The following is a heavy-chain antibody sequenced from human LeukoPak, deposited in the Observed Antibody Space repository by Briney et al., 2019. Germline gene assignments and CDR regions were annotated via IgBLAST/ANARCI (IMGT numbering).Heavy chain of an antibody. Sequence: PGGSLRLSCTASGFTFSTYAMSWVRQAPGDGLAWVSGISGSGGSTYYTDSVKGRFTISRDNSKNTLHLQMSSLRAEDTALYYCAKEVYGDSYVDYWGQGTLVTVSS. CDR1: GFTFSTYA. D-gene: IGHD4-17*01. V-gene: IGHV3-23*01. CDR3: AKEVYGDSYVDY. CDR2: ISGSGGST. J-gene: IGHJ4*02.